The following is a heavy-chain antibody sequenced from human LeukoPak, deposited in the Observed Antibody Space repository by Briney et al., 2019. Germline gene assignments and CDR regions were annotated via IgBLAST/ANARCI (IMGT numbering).Heavy chain of an antibody. V-gene: IGHV1-2*06. J-gene: IGHJ5*02. CDR1: GGTFSNYA. CDR3: ARGRQLGGWFDP. Sequence: ASVKVSCKASGGTFSNYAISWVRQAPGQGLEWMGRINPNSGGTNYAQKFQGRVTMTRDTSISTAYMELSRLRSDDTAVYYCARGRQLGGWFDPWGQGTLVTVSS. D-gene: IGHD6-13*01. CDR2: INPNSGGT.